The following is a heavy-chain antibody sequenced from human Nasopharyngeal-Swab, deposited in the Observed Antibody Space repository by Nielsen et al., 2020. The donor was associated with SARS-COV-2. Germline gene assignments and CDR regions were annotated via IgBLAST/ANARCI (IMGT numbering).Heavy chain of an antibody. V-gene: IGHV4-39*01. CDR1: GDSISNNNYY. CDR3: ARRDRYYDFWMD. J-gene: IGHJ4*02. Sequence: SETLSLTCTISGDSISNNNYYWGWIRQPPGKGLEWIGMIYYSGTTYDNPSLKSRVTISVDTSESQFSLKLNSVTAAHTAVYYCARRDRYYDFWMDWGQGTLVTVSS. D-gene: IGHD3-3*01. CDR2: IYYSGTT.